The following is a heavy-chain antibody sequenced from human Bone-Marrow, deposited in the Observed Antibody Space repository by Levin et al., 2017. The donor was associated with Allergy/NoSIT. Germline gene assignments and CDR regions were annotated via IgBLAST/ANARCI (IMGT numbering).Heavy chain of an antibody. CDR1: GGTLSSYP. CDR3: ARVRAAAGSGGYYFDS. Sequence: PGGSLRLSCRAFGGTLSSYPIGWLRQAPGQGLEWMGRIIPVVNLTNYAQRFQGRVTITADTSTTTAYMQLSRLTSQDTAIYYCARVRAAAGSGGYYFDSWGQGTLVTVSS. J-gene: IGHJ4*02. D-gene: IGHD6-13*01. CDR2: IIPVVNLT. V-gene: IGHV1-69*04.